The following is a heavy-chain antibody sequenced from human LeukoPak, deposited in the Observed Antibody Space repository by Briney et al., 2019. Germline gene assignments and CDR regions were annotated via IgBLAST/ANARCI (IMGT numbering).Heavy chain of an antibody. CDR2: ISGRGGRT. V-gene: IGHV3-23*01. D-gene: IGHD2-2*01. Sequence: GGSLRLSCAASGFTFSNNAMSGVRQAPGKGLEWVSSISGRGGRTYYADSVKGRFTISRDNSKNTLYLQMNSRRADETAVYYCASRPGADIGPLDFWGQGTLVTVSS. CDR1: GFTFSNNA. J-gene: IGHJ4*02. CDR3: ASRPGADIGPLDF.